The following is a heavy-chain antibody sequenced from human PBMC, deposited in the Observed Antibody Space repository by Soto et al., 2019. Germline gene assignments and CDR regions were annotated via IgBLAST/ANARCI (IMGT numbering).Heavy chain of an antibody. V-gene: IGHV4-34*01. J-gene: IGHJ4*02. Sequence: QVQLQQWGAGLLKPSETLSLTCAVYGGSFSDFYWTWIRQPPGKGLEWIGEINHSGSTNYNPSLKSRVAISVDTSKNQFSLNLTSVTAADTAVYCCGRRGAVADPRGYWGQGTLVTVSS. CDR2: INHSGST. D-gene: IGHD6-19*01. CDR1: GGSFSDFY. CDR3: GRRGAVADPRGY.